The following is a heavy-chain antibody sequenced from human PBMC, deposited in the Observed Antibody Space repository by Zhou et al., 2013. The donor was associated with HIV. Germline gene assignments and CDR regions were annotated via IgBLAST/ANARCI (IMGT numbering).Heavy chain of an antibody. CDR1: GDSISSYY. CDR2: IYTSGST. J-gene: IGHJ3*02. D-gene: IGHD6-6*01. Sequence: QVQLQESGPGLVKPSETLSLTCTVSGDSISSYYWSWIRQPPGKGLEWIGYIYTSGSTNYNPSLKSRVTISVDTSKNHFSLKLSSVTAADTAVYYCARGGSQYSPHAFDIVGQGTSGHRLF. V-gene: IGHV4-4*09. CDR3: ARGGSQYSPHAFDI.